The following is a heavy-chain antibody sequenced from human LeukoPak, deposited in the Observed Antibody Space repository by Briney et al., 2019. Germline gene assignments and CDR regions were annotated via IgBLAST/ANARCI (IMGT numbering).Heavy chain of an antibody. Sequence: GGSLRLSCAASGFDFATYWMFWVRQATGKGLVWVAQINSDGSGATYGDSAKGRFSISRDNAKNTLFLYMSGLRAEDTAVYYCARGTSTAPGIDYWGQGTLVAVSS. J-gene: IGHJ4*02. D-gene: IGHD6-13*01. V-gene: IGHV3-74*01. CDR3: ARGTSTAPGIDY. CDR1: GFDFATYW. CDR2: INSDGSGA.